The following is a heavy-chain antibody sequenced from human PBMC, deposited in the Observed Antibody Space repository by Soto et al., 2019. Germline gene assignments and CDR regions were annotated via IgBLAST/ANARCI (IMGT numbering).Heavy chain of an antibody. CDR1: GFTFSGSA. D-gene: IGHD6-19*01. Sequence: GSLRLSCAASGFTFSGSAMHWVRQASGKGLEWVGRIRSKANSYATAYAASVKGRFTISRDDSKNTAYLQMNSLKTEDTAVYYCTRLRTGSAHGDYYYGMDVWGQGTTVTVSS. V-gene: IGHV3-73*01. CDR3: TRLRTGSAHGDYYYGMDV. CDR2: IRSKANSYAT. J-gene: IGHJ6*02.